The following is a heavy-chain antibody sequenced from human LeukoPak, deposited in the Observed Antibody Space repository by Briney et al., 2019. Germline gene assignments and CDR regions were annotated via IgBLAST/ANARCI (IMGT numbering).Heavy chain of an antibody. CDR3: AKGRDSSSRTGFDY. Sequence: GGSLRLSCAASGFAFTSYAMSWVRQAPGKGLEWVSAISGSGANTYYADSVKGRFTISRDNSKDTLYLEMNSLRAEDTAVYYCAKGRDSSSRTGFDYWGQGTLVPVSS. J-gene: IGHJ4*02. CDR2: ISGSGANT. D-gene: IGHD6-13*01. CDR1: GFAFTSYA. V-gene: IGHV3-23*01.